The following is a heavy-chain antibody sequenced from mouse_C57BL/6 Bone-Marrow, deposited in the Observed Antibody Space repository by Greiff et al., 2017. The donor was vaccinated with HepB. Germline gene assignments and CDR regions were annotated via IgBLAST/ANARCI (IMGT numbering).Heavy chain of an antibody. J-gene: IGHJ1*03. CDR3: AREGYDWGWYVDV. Sequence: EVQLQQSGPVLVKPGASVKMSCKASGYTFTDYYMNWVKQSHGKSLEWIGVINPDNGGTSYNQKFKGKATLTVDKSSSTAYMELNSLTSEDSAVYDCAREGYDWGWYVDVWGTGTTVTVSS. CDR1: GYTFTDYY. D-gene: IGHD2-2*01. CDR2: INPDNGGT. V-gene: IGHV1-19*01.